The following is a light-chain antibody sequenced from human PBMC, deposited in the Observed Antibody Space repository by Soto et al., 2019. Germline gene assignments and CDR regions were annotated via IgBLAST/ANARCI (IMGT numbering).Light chain of an antibody. CDR2: GAS. J-gene: IGKJ5*01. V-gene: IGKV3D-15*01. CDR1: QSVNNN. Sequence: EILVTQSPATLSVSPGARVTRSFRSSQSVNNNLAWYQQKPGQAPRLLIYGASNRATGIPDRFSGSGSGTDFTLTISRLEPEDLGSFYCQQTFNSPITFGQGTGLEIK. CDR3: QQTFNSPIT.